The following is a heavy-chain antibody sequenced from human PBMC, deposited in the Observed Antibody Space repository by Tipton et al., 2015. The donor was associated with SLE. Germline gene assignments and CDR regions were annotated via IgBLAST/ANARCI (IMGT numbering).Heavy chain of an antibody. CDR1: GGSISNGMYY. D-gene: IGHD3-22*01. CDR2: VYTTGST. CDR3: ARLGQLATVGGSTYYPPLDV. J-gene: IGHJ6*01. V-gene: IGHV4-61*02. Sequence: TLSLTCTVSGGSISNGMYYYNWIRQPAGKGLEWVGRVYTTGSTTYNPSLKSRVTLSLDTSKNQFSLKVTSVTAADTAVYYCARLGQLATVGGSTYYPPLDVWGQGTTVTVSA.